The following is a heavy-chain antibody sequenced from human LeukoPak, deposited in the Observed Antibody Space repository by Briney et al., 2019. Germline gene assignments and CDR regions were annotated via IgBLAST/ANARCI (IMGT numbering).Heavy chain of an antibody. D-gene: IGHD2-15*01. J-gene: IGHJ4*02. CDR2: ISAYNGNT. CDR1: GYTFTSYG. Sequence: ASVTVSCKASGYTFTSYGISWVRQAPGQGLEWMGWISAYNGNTNYAQKLQGRVTMTTDTSTSTAYMELRSLRSDDTAVYYCARVVVAATRYHFDYWGQGTLVTVSS. CDR3: ARVVVAATRYHFDY. V-gene: IGHV1-18*01.